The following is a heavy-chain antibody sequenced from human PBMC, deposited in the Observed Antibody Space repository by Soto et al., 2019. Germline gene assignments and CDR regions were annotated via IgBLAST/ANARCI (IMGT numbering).Heavy chain of an antibody. Sequence: HPGGSLRLSCAASGFPFSSYGMHWVRQAPGKGLEWVAVIWYDGSNKYYADSVKGRFTISRDNSKNTLYLQMNSLRAEDTAVYYCAREVPRASAYDYWGQGTLVTVSS. CDR3: AREVPRASAYDY. CDR2: IWYDGSNK. J-gene: IGHJ4*02. V-gene: IGHV3-33*01. D-gene: IGHD2-21*01. CDR1: GFPFSSYG.